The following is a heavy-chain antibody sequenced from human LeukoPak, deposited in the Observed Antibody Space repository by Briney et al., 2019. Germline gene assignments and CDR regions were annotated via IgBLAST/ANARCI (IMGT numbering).Heavy chain of an antibody. CDR3: ARDKGGIGHYFDY. Sequence: GGSLRLSCAASGFTFSSYGMSWVRQAPGKGLEWVSSISSSSSYIYYADSLKGRFTISRDNAKNSLYLQMNSLRAEDTAVYYCARDKGGIGHYFDYWGQGTLVTVSS. CDR1: GFTFSSYG. V-gene: IGHV3-21*01. D-gene: IGHD3-16*01. CDR2: ISSSSSYI. J-gene: IGHJ4*02.